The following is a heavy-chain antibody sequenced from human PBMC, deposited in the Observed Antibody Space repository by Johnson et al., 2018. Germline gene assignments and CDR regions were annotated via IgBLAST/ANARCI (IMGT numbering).Heavy chain of an antibody. J-gene: IGHJ6*03. CDR2: LSKDGSDK. CDR1: GFTFSNHA. Sequence: VQLLESGGGVVQPGRSLRLSCATSGFTFSNHAMHWVRQAPGKGLEWLGVLSKDGSDKSYVDSVTGRFTISRDNSNNTLYPQMNSLRTEETAMYYCARHSGSGYYYYMDVWGKGTTVTVSS. D-gene: IGHD3-10*01. V-gene: IGHV3-30-3*01. CDR3: ARHSGSGYYYYMDV.